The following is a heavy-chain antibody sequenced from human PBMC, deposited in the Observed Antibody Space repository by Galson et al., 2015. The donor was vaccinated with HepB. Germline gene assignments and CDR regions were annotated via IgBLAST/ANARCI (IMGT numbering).Heavy chain of an antibody. D-gene: IGHD3-10*01. Sequence: SLRLSCAASGFTFSSCWMSWVRQAPGKGLEWVANIKQDGSEKYYVDSVKGRFTISRDNAKNSLYLQMNSLRAEDTAVYYCARPMVRGEVRWFDPWGQGTLVTVSS. CDR1: GFTFSSCW. V-gene: IGHV3-7*01. CDR3: ARPMVRGEVRWFDP. CDR2: IKQDGSEK. J-gene: IGHJ5*02.